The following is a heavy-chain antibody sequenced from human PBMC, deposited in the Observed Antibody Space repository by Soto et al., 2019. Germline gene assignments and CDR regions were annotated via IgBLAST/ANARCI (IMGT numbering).Heavy chain of an antibody. CDR3: ASSRGYCSSTSCFLDY. Sequence: SETLSLTCAVYGGSFSGYYWSWIRQPPGKGLEWIGEINHSGSTNYNPSLKSRVTISVDTSKNQFSLKLSSVTAADTAVYYCASSRGYCSSTSCFLDYWGQGTLVTVSS. J-gene: IGHJ4*02. V-gene: IGHV4-34*01. CDR2: INHSGST. CDR1: GGSFSGYY. D-gene: IGHD2-2*01.